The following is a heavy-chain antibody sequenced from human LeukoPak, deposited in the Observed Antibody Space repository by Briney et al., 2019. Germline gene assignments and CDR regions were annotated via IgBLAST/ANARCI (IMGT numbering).Heavy chain of an antibody. V-gene: IGHV3-30-3*01. J-gene: IGHJ4*02. CDR1: GFTFSSYA. CDR2: ISYDGSNK. Sequence: GGSLRLSCAASGFTFSSYAMHWVRQAPGKGLEWVAVISYDGSNKYYADSVKGRFTISRDNSKNTLYLQMNSLRAEDTAVYYCARETDGPSPTIDYWGQGTLVTVSS. D-gene: IGHD5-24*01. CDR3: ARETDGPSPTIDY.